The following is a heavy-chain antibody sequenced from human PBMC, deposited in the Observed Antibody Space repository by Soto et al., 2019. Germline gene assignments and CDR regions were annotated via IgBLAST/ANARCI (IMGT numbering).Heavy chain of an antibody. Sequence: QVQLVQSGAEVRKPGASVKVSCKASGYTFIDYYIYWVRQAPGQGLEWMGWINPRTGGTNFAQTFEAWVTMTRDTSITTAYMELTSLRSNDTAVYYCERVNGDYPPRGMDVWGQGTTVTVSS. D-gene: IGHD4-17*01. CDR2: INPRTGGT. J-gene: IGHJ6*02. CDR1: GYTFIDYY. V-gene: IGHV1-2*04. CDR3: ERVNGDYPPRGMDV.